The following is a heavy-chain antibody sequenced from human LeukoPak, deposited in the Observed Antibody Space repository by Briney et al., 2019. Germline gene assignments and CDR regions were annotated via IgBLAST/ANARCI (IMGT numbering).Heavy chain of an antibody. V-gene: IGHV3-30*18. J-gene: IGHJ4*02. CDR1: GFTFSSFG. CDR2: ISYDGSNK. Sequence: PGGSLRLSCAASGFTFSSFGMHWVRQAPGKGLEWVAVISYDGSNKYYADSVKGRFTISRDNSKNTLYLQMNSLRAEDTAVYYCAKGSSWYGGDYWGQGTLVTVSS. CDR3: AKGSSWYGGDY. D-gene: IGHD6-13*01.